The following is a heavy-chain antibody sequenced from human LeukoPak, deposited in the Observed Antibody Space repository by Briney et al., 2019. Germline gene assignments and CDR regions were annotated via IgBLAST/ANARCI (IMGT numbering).Heavy chain of an antibody. D-gene: IGHD3-10*01. V-gene: IGHV4-39*07. CDR2: MYYSGTT. CDR3: ATSLRFGELSRLNWFDP. Sequence: PSETLSLTCTVSGGSISSSRHYWGWIRQPPGKGLEWIGSMYYSGTTYYNPSLKSRVTISLDTSKNQFSLKLSSVTAADTAVYYCATSLRFGELSRLNWFDPWGQGTLVTVAS. CDR1: GGSISSSRHY. J-gene: IGHJ5*02.